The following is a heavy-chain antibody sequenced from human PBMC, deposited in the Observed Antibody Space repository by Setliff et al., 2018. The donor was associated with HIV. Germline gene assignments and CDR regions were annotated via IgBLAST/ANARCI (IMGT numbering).Heavy chain of an antibody. J-gene: IGHJ3*02. V-gene: IGHV4-38-2*02. CDR2: IYHSGST. Sequence: SETLSLTCAVSGYSISSGYYWGWIRQPPGKGLEWIGSIYHSGSTYYNPSLKSRVTISVDTSKNQFSLKLSSVTAADTAVYYCARDPHYDSSGADAFDIWGQGTMVTVSS. CDR1: GYSISSGYY. CDR3: ARDPHYDSSGADAFDI. D-gene: IGHD3-22*01.